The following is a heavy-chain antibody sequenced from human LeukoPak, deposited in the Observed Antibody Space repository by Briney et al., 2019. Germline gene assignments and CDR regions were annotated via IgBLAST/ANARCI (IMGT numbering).Heavy chain of an antibody. D-gene: IGHD4-23*01. V-gene: IGHV1-69*13. CDR1: GGTFSSYA. CDR3: ARDWRAYYGGNPDAFDI. Sequence: SVKVSCEASGGTFSSYAISWVRQAPGQGLEWMGGIIPIFGTANYAQKFQGRVTITADESTSTAYMELSSLRSEDTAVYYCARDWRAYYGGNPDAFDIWGQGTMVTVSS. CDR2: IIPIFGTA. J-gene: IGHJ3*02.